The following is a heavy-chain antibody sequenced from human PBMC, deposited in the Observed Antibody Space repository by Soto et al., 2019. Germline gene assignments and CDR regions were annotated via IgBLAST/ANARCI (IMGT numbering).Heavy chain of an antibody. Sequence: GGSLRLSCAASGFTFSSYSMNWVRQAPGKGLEWVSYISSSSSTIYYADSVKGRLTISRDNAKNSLYLQMNSLRAEDTAVYYCARDRITGTSDYFDYWGQGTLVTVSS. D-gene: IGHD1-7*01. CDR1: GFTFSSYS. CDR2: ISSSSSTI. V-gene: IGHV3-48*01. CDR3: ARDRITGTSDYFDY. J-gene: IGHJ4*02.